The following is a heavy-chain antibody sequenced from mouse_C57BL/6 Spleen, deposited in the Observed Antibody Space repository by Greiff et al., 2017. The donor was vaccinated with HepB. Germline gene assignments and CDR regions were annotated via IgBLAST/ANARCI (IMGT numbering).Heavy chain of an antibody. CDR1: GFTFSNYW. J-gene: IGHJ3*01. CDR3: TAGSSPFAY. Sequence: DVMLVESGGGLVQPGGSMKLSCVASGFTFSNYWMNWVRQSPEKGLEWVAQIRLKSDNYATHYAESVKGRFTISRDDSKSSVYLQMNNLRAEDTGIYYCTAGSSPFAYWGQGTLVTVSA. CDR2: IRLKSDNYAT. V-gene: IGHV6-3*01. D-gene: IGHD1-1*01.